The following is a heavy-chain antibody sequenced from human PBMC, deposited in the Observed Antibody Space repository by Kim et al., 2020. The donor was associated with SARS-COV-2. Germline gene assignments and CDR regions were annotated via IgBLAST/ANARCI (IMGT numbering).Heavy chain of an antibody. CDR2: IIPIFGTG. D-gene: IGHD5-12*01. Sequence: SVKVSCKASGGTFSSYAISWVRQSPGQGLEWMGGIIPIFGTGKYRQKFQGRVTITADESTSTAYMELSSLRSEDTAVYYCARSIGYDSYYYYGMDVWDQGTTVTVSS. V-gene: IGHV1-69*13. CDR1: GGTFSSYA. CDR3: ARSIGYDSYYYYGMDV. J-gene: IGHJ6*02.